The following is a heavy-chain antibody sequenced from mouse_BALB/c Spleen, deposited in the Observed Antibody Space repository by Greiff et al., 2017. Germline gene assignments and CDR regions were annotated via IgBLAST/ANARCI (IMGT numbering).Heavy chain of an antibody. CDR2: ISSGSSTI. J-gene: IGHJ4*01. CDR1: GFTFSSFG. CDR3: ARSAYYGNYDAMDY. V-gene: IGHV5-17*02. Sequence: EVQLVESGGGLVQPGGSRKLSCAASGFTFSSFGMHWVRQAPEKGLEWVAYISSGSSTIYYADTVKGRFTISRDNPKNTLFLQMTSLRSEDTAMYYCARSAYYGNYDAMDYWGQGTSVTVSS. D-gene: IGHD2-10*01.